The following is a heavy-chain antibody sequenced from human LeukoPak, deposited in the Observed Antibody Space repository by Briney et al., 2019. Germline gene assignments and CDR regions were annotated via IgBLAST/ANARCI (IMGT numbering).Heavy chain of an antibody. D-gene: IGHD3-22*01. CDR3: TKDLMIVPRAWFDP. V-gene: IGHV3-30*02. CDR2: IRYDGSNK. Sequence: GGSLRLSCAASGFTFSSYGMHWVRQAPGKGLEWVAFIRYDGSNKYYADSVKGRFTISRDNSKNTLYLQMNSLRAEDTAVYYCTKDLMIVPRAWFDPWGQGTPVTVSS. J-gene: IGHJ5*02. CDR1: GFTFSSYG.